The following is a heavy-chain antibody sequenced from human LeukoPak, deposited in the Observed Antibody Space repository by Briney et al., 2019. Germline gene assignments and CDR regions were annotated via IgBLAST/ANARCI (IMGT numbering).Heavy chain of an antibody. V-gene: IGHV3-11*04. CDR1: GFTFSDYY. CDR2: ISSSGSTV. Sequence: GGSLRLSCAASGFTFSDYYMSWIRQAPGKGLEWVSYISSSGSTVYYADSVKGRFTISRDNAKNSLYLQMNSLRAEDTAVYYCARDYYLTDIRYFDWLLVDWGQGTLVTVSS. J-gene: IGHJ4*02. CDR3: ARDYYLTDIRYFDWLLVD. D-gene: IGHD3-9*01.